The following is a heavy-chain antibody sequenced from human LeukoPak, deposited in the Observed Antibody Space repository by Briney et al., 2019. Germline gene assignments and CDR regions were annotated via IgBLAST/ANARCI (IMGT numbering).Heavy chain of an antibody. D-gene: IGHD2-2*02. CDR3: ATTTRYCSSTSCYKDYYYYYYMDV. V-gene: IGHV4-59*01. J-gene: IGHJ6*03. Sequence: SETLSLTCTVSGGSISSYYWSWIRQPPGKGLEWIGYIYYSGSTNYNPSLKSRVTISVDTSKNQFSLKLSSVTAADTAVYYCATTTRYCSSTSCYKDYYYYYYMDVWGKGTTVTVSS. CDR1: GGSISSYY. CDR2: IYYSGST.